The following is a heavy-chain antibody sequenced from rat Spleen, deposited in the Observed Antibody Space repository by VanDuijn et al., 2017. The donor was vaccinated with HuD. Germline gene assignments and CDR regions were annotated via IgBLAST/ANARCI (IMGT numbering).Heavy chain of an antibody. V-gene: IGHV5-25*01. Sequence: EVQLVESGGGLVQPGRSLKLSCAASGFTYSNYVMAWVSQAPTKGLEWVASISTGGGNTYYRDSVKGRFTISRDNAKSTLSLQMDSLRSEDTATFYCARRHYGYTDYFDYWGQGVMVTVSS. CDR3: ARRHYGYTDYFDY. J-gene: IGHJ2*01. CDR1: GFTYSNYV. D-gene: IGHD1-9*01. CDR2: ISTGGGNT.